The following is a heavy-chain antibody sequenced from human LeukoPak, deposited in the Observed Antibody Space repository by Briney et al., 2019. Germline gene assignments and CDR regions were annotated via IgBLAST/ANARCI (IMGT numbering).Heavy chain of an antibody. V-gene: IGHV3-23*01. D-gene: IGHD6-13*01. CDR3: AKDARTYSSSWYVY. J-gene: IGHJ4*02. CDR1: GFTFSSYA. Sequence: GGSLRLSCAASGFTFSSYAMSWVRQAPGKGLEWVSAISGSGGSTYYADSVKRRFTISRDNSKNTLYLQMNSLRAEDTAVYYCAKDARTYSSSWYVYWGREPWSPSPQ. CDR2: ISGSGGST.